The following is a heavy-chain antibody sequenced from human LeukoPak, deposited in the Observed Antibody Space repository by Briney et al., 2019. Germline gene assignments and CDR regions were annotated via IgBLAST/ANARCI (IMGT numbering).Heavy chain of an antibody. D-gene: IGHD1-26*01. J-gene: IGHJ4*02. V-gene: IGHV3-21*01. CDR2: ISSSSSYI. CDR3: ARDRGGSYSPLDY. CDR1: GFTFSSYS. Sequence: PGGSLRLSCAASGFTFSSYSMNWVRQAPGKGLEWVSSISSSSSYIYYADSVKGRFTISRGNAKNSLYLQMNSLRAEDTAVYYCARDRGGSYSPLDYWGQGTLVTVSS.